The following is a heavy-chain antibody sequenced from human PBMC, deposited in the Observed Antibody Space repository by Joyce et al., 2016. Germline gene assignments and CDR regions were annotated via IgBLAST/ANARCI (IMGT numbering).Heavy chain of an antibody. CDR3: AKRAISGSIANHFDY. J-gene: IGHJ4*02. V-gene: IGHV3-30*18. D-gene: IGHD1-26*01. Sequence: QVQLVESGGGVVQPGRSLRLSCAASGFTFSSYAIYWVRQAPGKGLEWVAVISSAGSNKYDADTVKGRFTISRDNPNNTLYLQMNSLRPEDTAVYYCAKRAISGSIANHFDYWGQGTLVTVSS. CDR2: ISSAGSNK. CDR1: GFTFSSYA.